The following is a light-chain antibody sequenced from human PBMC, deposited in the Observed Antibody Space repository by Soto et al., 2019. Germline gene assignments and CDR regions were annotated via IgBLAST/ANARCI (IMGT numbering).Light chain of an antibody. CDR3: QQYGTSPYT. J-gene: IGKJ2*01. CDR1: QSVSSSY. Sequence: EIVLTQSPSTLSLSPGERATLSCRTSQSVSSSYLAWYQQKPGQAPRLLIYGASSRATGIPDRFNGSGSGTDFTLTISRLEPEDLAVYYCQQYGTSPYTFGQGTKLEIK. CDR2: GAS. V-gene: IGKV3-20*01.